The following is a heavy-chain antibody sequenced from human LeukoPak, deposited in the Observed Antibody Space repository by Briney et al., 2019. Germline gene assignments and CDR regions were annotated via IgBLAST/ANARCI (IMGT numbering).Heavy chain of an antibody. CDR2: INNGGTVT. CDR1: GFTFSNYE. V-gene: IGHV3-48*03. Sequence: PGGSLRLSCAASGFTFSNYEFNWVRQAPGKGLEWISYINNGGTVTYYADSVKGRFAISRDNARNSLYLQINRLRAEDTALYYCARGSGYCVDFTCHHCDSWGQGTLVTVSS. J-gene: IGHJ4*02. D-gene: IGHD2-15*01. CDR3: ARGSGYCVDFTCHHCDS.